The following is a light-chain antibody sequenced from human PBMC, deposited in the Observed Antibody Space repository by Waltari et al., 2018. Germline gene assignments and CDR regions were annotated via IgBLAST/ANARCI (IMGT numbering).Light chain of an antibody. CDR2: GND. CDR1: SSSIGNNY. V-gene: IGLV1-51*02. CDR3: ASWDNSLSVEI. Sequence: QSVLTQPPSVSAAPGQKVTISCSGSSSSIGNNYVSWYQHLPGTAPKLLMYGNDKRPSWIPDRFSGSKSGTSATLGITGLQTWDEADYYCASWDNSLSVEIIGGGTKLTVL. J-gene: IGLJ2*01.